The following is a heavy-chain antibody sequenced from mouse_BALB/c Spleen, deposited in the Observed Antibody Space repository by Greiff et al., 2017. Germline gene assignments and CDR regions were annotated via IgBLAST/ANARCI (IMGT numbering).Heavy chain of an antibody. V-gene: IGHV1-9*01. CDR2: ILPGSGST. CDR1: GYTFSSYW. Sequence: VQLQQSGADLMKPGASVKISCKATGYTFSSYWIEWVKQRPGHGLEWIGEILPGSGSTNYNEKFKGKATFTADTSSNTAYMQLSSLTSEDSAVYYCARPYGNYDYYAMDYWGQGTSVTVSS. CDR3: ARPYGNYDYYAMDY. J-gene: IGHJ4*01. D-gene: IGHD2-1*01.